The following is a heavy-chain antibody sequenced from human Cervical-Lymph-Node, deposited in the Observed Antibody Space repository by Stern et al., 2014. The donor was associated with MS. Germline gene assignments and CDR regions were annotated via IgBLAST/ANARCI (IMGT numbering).Heavy chain of an antibody. J-gene: IGHJ4*02. V-gene: IGHV7-4-1*02. CDR2: INNNTGNP. D-gene: IGHD3-22*01. CDR3: ARESPAPHYYDSSGYDLHY. Sequence: QVQLVQSGSELKKPGASVKVSCKASGYTFTSYAMNWVRQAPGQGLEWMGWINNNTGNPTYAQGFTGRFVFSLDTSVSTAYLQISSLKAEDTAVYYCARESPAPHYYDSSGYDLHYWGQGTLVTVSS. CDR1: GYTFTSYA.